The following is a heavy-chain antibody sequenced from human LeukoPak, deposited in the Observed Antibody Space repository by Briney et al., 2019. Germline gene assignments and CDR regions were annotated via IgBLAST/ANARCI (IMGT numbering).Heavy chain of an antibody. CDR1: GYTFTGYY. Sequence: ASVKVSCKASGYTFTGYYMHWVRQAPGQGLEWMGWINPNSGGTNYAQKFQGRVTMTRDTSISTAYMELSRLRSDDTAVYYCARDTATAGAFDIWGQGTMVTVSS. D-gene: IGHD2-21*02. CDR2: INPNSGGT. J-gene: IGHJ3*02. V-gene: IGHV1-2*02. CDR3: ARDTATAGAFDI.